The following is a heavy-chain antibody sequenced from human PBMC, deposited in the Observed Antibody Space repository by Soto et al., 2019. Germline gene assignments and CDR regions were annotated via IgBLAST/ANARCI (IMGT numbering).Heavy chain of an antibody. D-gene: IGHD3-22*01. CDR2: IIPIFGTA. Sequence: QVQLVQSGAEVRKPGSSVKVSCKASGGTFSRHAISWVRQAPGQGLEWMGGIIPIFGTANHAQKFQGRVTIIADESTSTVYMEFSSLRSEDTAMDYCARGWGYDSNDYYYAYWGQGTLVIVSS. CDR3: ARGWGYDSNDYYYAY. J-gene: IGHJ4*02. V-gene: IGHV1-69*01. CDR1: GGTFSRHA.